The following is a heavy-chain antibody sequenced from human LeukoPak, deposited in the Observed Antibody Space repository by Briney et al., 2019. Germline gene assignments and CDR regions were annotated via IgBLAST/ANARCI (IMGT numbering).Heavy chain of an antibody. V-gene: IGHV1-69*05. D-gene: IGHD6-6*01. CDR3: ARRGYSSSSGHNWFDL. CDR1: GGTFSSYA. Sequence: SVKVSCKASGGTFSSYAISWVRQAPGQGLEWMGGIIPIFGTANYAQKFQGRVTITTDESTSTAYMELSSLRSEDTAVYYCARRGYSSSSGHNWFDLWGQGTLVTVSS. CDR2: IIPIFGTA. J-gene: IGHJ5*02.